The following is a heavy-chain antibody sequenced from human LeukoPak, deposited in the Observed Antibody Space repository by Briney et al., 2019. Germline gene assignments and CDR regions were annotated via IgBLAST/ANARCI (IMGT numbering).Heavy chain of an antibody. CDR1: GVTFSSYE. CDR2: ISSSGSTI. J-gene: IGHJ4*02. CDR3: ARDRGFYDSSGYLMTYYFDY. Sequence: PGGSLRLSCAASGVTFSSYEMNWVRQAPGKGLEWVSSISSSGSTIYYADSVKGRFTISRDNAKNSLYLQMNSLRAEDTAVYYCARDRGFYDSSGYLMTYYFDYWGQGTLVTVSS. V-gene: IGHV3-48*03. D-gene: IGHD3-22*01.